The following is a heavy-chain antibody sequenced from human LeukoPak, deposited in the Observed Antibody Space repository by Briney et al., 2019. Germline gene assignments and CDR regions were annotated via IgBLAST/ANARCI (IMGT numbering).Heavy chain of an antibody. CDR2: IYPRDSFT. CDR3: ARQPNPDFDY. CDR1: GYTFTNYW. Sequence: GESLKISCKGSGYTFTNYWIGWVRQMPGKGLEWMGIIYPRDSFTRYGPSFQGQVTISVDKSISTAYLQWDSLKASDTAMYYCARQPNPDFDYWGQGTLVTVSS. V-gene: IGHV5-51*01. J-gene: IGHJ4*02.